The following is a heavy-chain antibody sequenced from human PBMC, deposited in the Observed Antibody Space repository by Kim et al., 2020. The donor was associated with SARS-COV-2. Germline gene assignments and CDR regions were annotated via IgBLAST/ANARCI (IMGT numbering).Heavy chain of an antibody. D-gene: IGHD2-2*01. J-gene: IGHJ4*02. CDR1: GGSFSAFSGYY. Sequence: SETLSLTCAVYGGSFSAFSGYYWSWIRQSPGKGLEWIGEINYSGSTNYTPSLESRVTISVDTFKKQFSLKVTSVTAADTAVYYCTRGPGSTTDWGQGTPV. V-gene: IGHV4-34*01. CDR3: TRGPGSTTD. CDR2: INYSGST.